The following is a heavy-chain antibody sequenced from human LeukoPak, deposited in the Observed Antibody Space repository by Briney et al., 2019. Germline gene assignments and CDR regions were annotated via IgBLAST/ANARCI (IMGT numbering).Heavy chain of an antibody. Sequence: GGSLRLSCAASGFTFEDYGMRWVGQAPGEGVEGGSGINWNGGSTDYADSVKGRFTISRDNAKKSLDLQMNSLRSEDTALYYCARGHIDYAFDCWGQGTLVTVSS. CDR3: ARGHIDYAFDC. J-gene: IGHJ4*02. D-gene: IGHD4-17*01. CDR1: GFTFEDYG. CDR2: INWNGGST. V-gene: IGHV3-20*04.